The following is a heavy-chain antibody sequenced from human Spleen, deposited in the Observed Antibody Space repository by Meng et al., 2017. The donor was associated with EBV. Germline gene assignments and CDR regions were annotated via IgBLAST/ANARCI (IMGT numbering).Heavy chain of an antibody. CDR1: GFTFTNYW. J-gene: IGHJ4*02. D-gene: IGHD5-12*01. CDR2: ISLGDSEA. CDR3: ARQESAYDFTDY. Sequence: VQLVQSGAEVKKPXESLKILCKGSGFTFTNYWISWVRHMPGKGLEWMGIISLGDSEATYRPSFQGQVTISADKSLNTAYLQWTSLKASDSAMYFCARQESAYDFTDYWGQGTLVTVSS. V-gene: IGHV5-51*01.